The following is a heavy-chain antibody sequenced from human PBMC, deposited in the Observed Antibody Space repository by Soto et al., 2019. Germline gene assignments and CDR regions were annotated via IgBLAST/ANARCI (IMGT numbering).Heavy chain of an antibody. Sequence: PGGSLRLSCVASGFTFSSYAMSWVRQAPGKGLEWVSAISGSGGSTYYADSVKGRFTISRGNSKNTLYLQMNSLRAEDTAVYYCAKENLPRYDSSGYYYRSVYYYYGMDVWRQGTTVTVSS. CDR2: ISGSGGST. D-gene: IGHD3-22*01. J-gene: IGHJ6*02. V-gene: IGHV3-23*01. CDR3: AKENLPRYDSSGYYYRSVYYYYGMDV. CDR1: GFTFSSYA.